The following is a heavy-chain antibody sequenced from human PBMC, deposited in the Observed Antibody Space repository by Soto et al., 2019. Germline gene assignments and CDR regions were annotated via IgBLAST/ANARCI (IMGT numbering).Heavy chain of an antibody. D-gene: IGHD3-3*01. V-gene: IGHV1-69*13. CDR3: AREKFSNFFDP. CDR1: GGIFNSYG. Sequence: EASVKVSCKTSGGIFNSYGLSWVRQAPGQGPEWMGQIIPIFASPKYAQKFQGRLTITADESTNTAYMELSGLTTEDTAMYYCAREKFSNFFDPWGQGTQVTVSS. CDR2: IIPIFASP. J-gene: IGHJ5*02.